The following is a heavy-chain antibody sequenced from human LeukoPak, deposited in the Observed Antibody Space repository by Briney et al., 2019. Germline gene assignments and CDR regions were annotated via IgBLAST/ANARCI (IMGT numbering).Heavy chain of an antibody. CDR3: VRNGDYSGDY. CDR1: GGSISSGNW. CDR2: IFRSGSV. Sequence: PSETLSLTCAVSGGSISSGNWWSWVRQPPGKGLEWIGEIFRSGSVNYNPSLKSRVTISVDTSKNLFSLGLSSVTAADTAMYYCVRNGDYSGDYWGQGTLVTVSS. V-gene: IGHV4-4*02. D-gene: IGHD3-22*01. J-gene: IGHJ4*02.